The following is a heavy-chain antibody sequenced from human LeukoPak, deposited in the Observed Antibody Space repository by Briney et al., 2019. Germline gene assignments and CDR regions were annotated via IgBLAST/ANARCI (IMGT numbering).Heavy chain of an antibody. CDR2: IYYSGST. CDR3: ARGGIVVVITLFDY. V-gene: IGHV4-39*01. CDR1: GGSISSSSYY. Sequence: SETLSLTCTVSGGSISSSSYYWGWIRQPPGKGLEWIGSIYYSGSTYYNPSLKSRVTISVDTSKNQFSLKLSSVTAADTAVYYCARGGIVVVITLFDYWGQGTLVTVSS. J-gene: IGHJ4*02. D-gene: IGHD3-22*01.